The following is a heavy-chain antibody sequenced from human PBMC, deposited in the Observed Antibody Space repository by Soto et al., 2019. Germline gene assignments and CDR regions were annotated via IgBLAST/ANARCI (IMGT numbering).Heavy chain of an antibody. CDR3: ARDKREYSYGYDYYYYYGMDV. D-gene: IGHD5-18*01. Sequence: SRILKNQRKGLEWIGYIYYSGSTTYNPSLKSRVTISVDTSKNQFSLKLSSVTAADTAVYYCARDKREYSYGYDYYYYYGMDVWGQGTTVTVSS. CDR2: IYYSGST. J-gene: IGHJ6*02. V-gene: IGHV4-59*01.